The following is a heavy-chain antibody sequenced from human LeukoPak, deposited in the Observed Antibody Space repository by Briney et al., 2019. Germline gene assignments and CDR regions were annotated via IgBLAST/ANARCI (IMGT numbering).Heavy chain of an antibody. CDR1: GFTFSSYE. J-gene: IGHJ4*02. CDR2: ISSSANTI. V-gene: IGHV3-48*03. D-gene: IGHD6-25*01. CDR3: ARDGGILYSSAWNDY. Sequence: GGSLRLSCAASGFTFSSYEMNWVRQAPGKGLEWVSYISSSANTIYYADSVKGRFTISRDNAKNSLYLQMNSLRAEDTAVYYCARDGGILYSSAWNDYWDQGTLVTVSS.